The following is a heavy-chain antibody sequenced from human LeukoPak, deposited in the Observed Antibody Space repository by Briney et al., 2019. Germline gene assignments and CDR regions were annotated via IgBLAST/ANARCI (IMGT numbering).Heavy chain of an antibody. V-gene: IGHV3-66*01. CDR1: GFTFSSYA. CDR3: ARAGAGYCSGGSCYFATLYYYYYGMDV. J-gene: IGHJ6*02. Sequence: PGGSLRLSCAAFGFTFSSYAMSWVRQAPGKGLEWVSVIYSDGGTYYADSVKGRFTISRDNSKNSLYLQMNSLRAEDTAVYYCARAGAGYCSGGSCYFATLYYYYYGMDVWGQGTTVTVSS. CDR2: IYSDGGT. D-gene: IGHD2-15*01.